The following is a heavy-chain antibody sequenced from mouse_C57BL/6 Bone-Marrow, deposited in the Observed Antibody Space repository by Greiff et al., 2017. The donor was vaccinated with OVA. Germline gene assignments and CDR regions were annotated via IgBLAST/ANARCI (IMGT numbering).Heavy chain of an antibody. D-gene: IGHD1-1*02. CDR3: TRLWSLYYYAMDY. J-gene: IGHJ4*01. V-gene: IGHV6-6*01. CDR2: IRNKANNHAT. CDR1: GFTFSDAW. Sequence: EVKLVESGGGLVQPGGSMKLSCAASGFTFSDAWMDWVRQSPEKGLEWVAEIRNKANNHATYYAESVKGRFTISRDDCKRNVYLQMNSLRAEDTGIYYVTRLWSLYYYAMDYWGQGTSVTVSS.